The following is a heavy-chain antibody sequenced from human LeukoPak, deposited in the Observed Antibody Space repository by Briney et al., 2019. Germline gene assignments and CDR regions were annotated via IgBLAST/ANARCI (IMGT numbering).Heavy chain of an antibody. D-gene: IGHD3-10*01. CDR3: AKDYYYGSGSYYYFDY. V-gene: IGHV3-21*04. Sequence: GGSLRLSCAASGFTFSSYHMNWVRQAPGKGLEWVSSISSSSSYIYYADSVTGRFTVSRDNAKNTLYLQMNSLRAEDTAVYYCAKDYYYGSGSYYYFDYWGQGTLVTVSS. J-gene: IGHJ4*02. CDR2: ISSSSSYI. CDR1: GFTFSSYH.